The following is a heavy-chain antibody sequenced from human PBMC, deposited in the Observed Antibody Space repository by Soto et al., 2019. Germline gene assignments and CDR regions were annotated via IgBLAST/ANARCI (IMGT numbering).Heavy chain of an antibody. V-gene: IGHV1-46*01. Sequence: ASVKVSCKASGYTFTSYYMHWVRQAPGQGLEWMGIINPSGGSTSYAQKFQGRVTMTRDTSTSTVYMELSSLRSEDTAVYYCARDSTYYDFWSGHRASYGMDVWGQGTTVTVSS. CDR3: ARDSTYYDFWSGHRASYGMDV. CDR2: INPSGGST. D-gene: IGHD3-3*01. CDR1: GYTFTSYY. J-gene: IGHJ6*02.